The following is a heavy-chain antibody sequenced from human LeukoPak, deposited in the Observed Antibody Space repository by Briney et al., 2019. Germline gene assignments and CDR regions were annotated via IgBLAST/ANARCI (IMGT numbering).Heavy chain of an antibody. D-gene: IGHD3-10*01. CDR1: GGSISSSSYY. J-gene: IGHJ6*02. Sequence: NPSETLSLTCTVSGGSISSSSYYWGWIRQPPGKGLEWIGSIYYSGSTYYNPSLKSRVTISVDTSKNQFSLKLSSVTAADTAVYYCARDKMGPMVRGGDGMDVWGQGTTVTVSS. CDR3: ARDKMGPMVRGGDGMDV. V-gene: IGHV4-39*07. CDR2: IYYSGST.